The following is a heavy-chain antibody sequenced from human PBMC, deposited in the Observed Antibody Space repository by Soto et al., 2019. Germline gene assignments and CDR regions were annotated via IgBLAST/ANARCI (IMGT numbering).Heavy chain of an antibody. CDR2: IIPIFGTA. J-gene: IGHJ6*03. CDR1: GGTFSSYA. D-gene: IGHD3-16*01. V-gene: IGHV1-69*13. CDR3: ARDFMTNYYYYYMDV. Sequence: SVKVSCKASGGTFSSYAISWVRQAPGQGLEWMGGIIPIFGTANYAQKFQGRVTITADESMSTAYMELSSLRSEDTAVYYCARDFMTNYYYYYMDVWGKGTTVTVSS.